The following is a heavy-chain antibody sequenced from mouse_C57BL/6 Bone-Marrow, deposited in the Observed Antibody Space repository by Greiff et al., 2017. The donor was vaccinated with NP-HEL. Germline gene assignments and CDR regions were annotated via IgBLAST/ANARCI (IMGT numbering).Heavy chain of an antibody. CDR1: GFTFSSYG. J-gene: IGHJ3*01. CDR3: ASLGRWFAY. D-gene: IGHD4-1*01. Sequence: EVKLVESGGDLVKPGGSLKLSCAASGFTFSSYGMSWVRQTPDKRLEWVATISSGGSYTYYPDSVKGRFTISRDNAKNTLYLQMSSLKSEDTAMYYCASLGRWFAYWGQGTLVTVSA. CDR2: ISSGGSYT. V-gene: IGHV5-6*01.